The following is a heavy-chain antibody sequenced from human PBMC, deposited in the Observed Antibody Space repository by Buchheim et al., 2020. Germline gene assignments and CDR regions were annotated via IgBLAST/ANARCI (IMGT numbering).Heavy chain of an antibody. D-gene: IGHD1-26*01. Sequence: QVQLVESGGGVVQPGRSLRLSCAASGFTFTSYGMHWVRQAPGKGLEWVAVISYDGSTKYYADSVKGRFTLSRANSKNTLYLQMNSLRAEDTAVYYCAKDRLGGSYTNWFDPWGQGTL. CDR1: GFTFTSYG. CDR2: ISYDGSTK. V-gene: IGHV3-30*18. J-gene: IGHJ5*02. CDR3: AKDRLGGSYTNWFDP.